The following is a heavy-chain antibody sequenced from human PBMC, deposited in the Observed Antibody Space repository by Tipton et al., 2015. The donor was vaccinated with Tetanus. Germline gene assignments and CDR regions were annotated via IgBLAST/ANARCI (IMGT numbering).Heavy chain of an antibody. V-gene: IGHV4-30-2*01. CDR2: IFHSGSP. D-gene: IGHD3-3*01. J-gene: IGHJ5*02. CDR1: GASISSAA. Sequence: LRLSCDVSGASISSAAWTWIRQPSGKGLEWIGHIFHSGSPNYNPSLKSRVSMSVDKSRKEVSLKLQSVTAADTAVYFCARERSGFNVGPLDAWGPGILVIVSS. CDR3: ARERSGFNVGPLDA.